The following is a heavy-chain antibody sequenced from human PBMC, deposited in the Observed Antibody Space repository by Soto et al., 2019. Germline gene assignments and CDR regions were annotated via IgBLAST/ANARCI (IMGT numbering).Heavy chain of an antibody. CDR2: ISYDGSNK. D-gene: IGHD6-19*01. Sequence: QVQLVESGGGVVQPGRSLRLSCAASGFTFSSYAMHWVRQAPGKGLEWVAVISYDGSNKYYADSVKGRFTISRDNSKNTLYLQMNSLRAEDTAVYYRARLYSSGWNYYGMDVWGQGTTVTVSS. CDR1: GFTFSSYA. CDR3: ARLYSSGWNYYGMDV. V-gene: IGHV3-30-3*01. J-gene: IGHJ6*02.